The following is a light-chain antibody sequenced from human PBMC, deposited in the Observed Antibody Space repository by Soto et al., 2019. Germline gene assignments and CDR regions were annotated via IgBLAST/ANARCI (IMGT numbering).Light chain of an antibody. V-gene: IGLV2-14*01. CDR1: SSDVGAYHY. J-gene: IGLJ1*01. Sequence: QSALTQPASVSGSPGQSITISCTGTSSDVGAYHYVSWYQHHPGKAPKLMIYQVTNRPSGVSDRFSGSKSGNTASLTISGLRADDEAEYYCTSYSSTDTFSVFGTGTQLTVL. CDR2: QVT. CDR3: TSYSSTDTFSV.